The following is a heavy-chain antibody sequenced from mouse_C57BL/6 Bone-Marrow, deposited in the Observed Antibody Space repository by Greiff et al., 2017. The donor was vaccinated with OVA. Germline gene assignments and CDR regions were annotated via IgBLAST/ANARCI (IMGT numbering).Heavy chain of an antibody. Sequence: EVQGVESGGDLVKPGGSLKLSCAASGFTFSSYGMSWVRQTPDKRLEWVATISSGGSYTYYPDSVKGRFTISRDNAKNTLYLQMSSLKSEDTAMYYGARHEGIYYDYAYYFDYWGQGTTLTVSS. CDR2: ISSGGSYT. CDR3: ARHEGIYYDYAYYFDY. J-gene: IGHJ2*01. CDR1: GFTFSSYG. V-gene: IGHV5-6*01. D-gene: IGHD2-4*01.